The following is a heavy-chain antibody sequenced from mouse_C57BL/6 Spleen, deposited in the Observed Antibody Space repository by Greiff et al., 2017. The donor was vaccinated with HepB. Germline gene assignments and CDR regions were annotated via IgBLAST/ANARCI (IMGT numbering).Heavy chain of an antibody. CDR1: GYTFTSYW. J-gene: IGHJ2*01. V-gene: IGHV1-52*01. CDR2: IDPSDSET. D-gene: IGHD1-1*01. CDR3: ARTSPYDYGSSPFDY. Sequence: QVQLQQPGAELVRPGSSVKLSCKASGYTFTSYWMHWVKQRPIQGLEWIGNIDPSDSETHYNQKFKDKATLTVDKSSSTAYMQLSSLTSEDSAVYYCARTSPYDYGSSPFDYWGQGTTLTVSS.